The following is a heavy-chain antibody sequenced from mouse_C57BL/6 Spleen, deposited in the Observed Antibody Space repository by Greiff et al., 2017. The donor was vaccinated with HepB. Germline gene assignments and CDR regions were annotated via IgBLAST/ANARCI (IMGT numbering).Heavy chain of an antibody. CDR2: IDPSDSYT. J-gene: IGHJ3*01. CDR1: GYTFTSYW. D-gene: IGHD2-2*01. Sequence: QVQLQQPGAELVMPGASVKLSCKASGYTFTSYWMHWVKQRLGQGLEWIGEIDPSDSYTNYNQKFKGKSTLTVDKSSSTAYMQLSSLTSEDSAVYYCARGYYGYDGYAYWGQGTLVTVSA. V-gene: IGHV1-69*01. CDR3: ARGYYGYDGYAY.